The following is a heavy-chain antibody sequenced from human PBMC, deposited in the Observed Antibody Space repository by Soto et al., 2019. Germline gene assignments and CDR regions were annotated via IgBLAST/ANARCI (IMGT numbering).Heavy chain of an antibody. J-gene: IGHJ4*02. CDR1: GFTFSSYS. V-gene: IGHV3-21*01. CDR3: ARVGSSCWPFDY. Sequence: EVQLVESGGGLVKPGGSLRLSCAASGFTFSSYSMNWVRQAPGKGLEWVSSISSSSSYIYYADSVKGRFTISRDNAKNSLYLQMNSLRAEDTAVYYCARVGSSCWPFDYWGQGTLVTVSS. D-gene: IGHD6-19*01. CDR2: ISSSSSYI.